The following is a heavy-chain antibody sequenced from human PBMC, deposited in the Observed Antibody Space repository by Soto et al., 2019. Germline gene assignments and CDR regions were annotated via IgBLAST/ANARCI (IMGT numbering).Heavy chain of an antibody. J-gene: IGHJ6*02. D-gene: IGHD3-16*01. CDR2: TYHSGSP. Sequence: NPSETLSLTCTVSGGSISSGDSYWSWIRQFPGKGLEWIGYTYHSGSPYYNPSLKSRVTISVDTSKNQFSLKLNSVTAADTAVYYCAREGAASYSYYYGTDVWGQGTTVTVSS. V-gene: IGHV4-30-4*01. CDR3: AREGAASYSYYYGTDV. CDR1: GGSISSGDSY.